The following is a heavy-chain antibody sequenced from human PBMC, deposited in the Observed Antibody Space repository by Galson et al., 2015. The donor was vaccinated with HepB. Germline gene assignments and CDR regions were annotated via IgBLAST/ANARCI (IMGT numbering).Heavy chain of an antibody. V-gene: IGHV1-69-2*01. CDR1: GYIFTDYY. CDR3: ATDPRYGSGSFPVDH. CDR2: VDPQDGDT. J-gene: IGHJ4*02. Sequence: VKVSCKASGYIFTDYYIHWIQQAPGKGLEWVGLVDPQDGDTMYAEQFQGRVTITADTTSDTCYMEMNSLRSGDTAVYFCATDPRYGSGSFPVDHWGQGTQIIVSS. D-gene: IGHD3-10*01.